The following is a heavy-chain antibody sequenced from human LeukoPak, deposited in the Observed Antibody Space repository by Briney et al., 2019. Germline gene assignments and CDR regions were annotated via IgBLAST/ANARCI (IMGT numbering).Heavy chain of an antibody. CDR3: VKVAKYYYGSETYYFFEH. CDR2: ISSSSSYI. D-gene: IGHD3-10*01. CDR1: GFTFSSYS. Sequence: PGGSLRLSCAASGFTFSSYSMNWVRQAPGKGLEWVSCISSSSSYIYYADSVKGRFTISRDNAKNSLDLQMNSLRVEDTGIYYCVKVAKYYYGSETYYFFEHWGQGTPVTASS. V-gene: IGHV3-21*01. J-gene: IGHJ4*02.